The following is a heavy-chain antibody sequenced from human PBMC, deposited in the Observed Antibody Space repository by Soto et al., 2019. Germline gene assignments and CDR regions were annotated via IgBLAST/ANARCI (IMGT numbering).Heavy chain of an antibody. CDR2: INPGNGDT. D-gene: IGHD1-7*01. CDR3: ARGRLELRH. V-gene: IGHV1-3*01. CDR1: GYSFTKYG. Sequence: ASVKVSCKTSGYSFTKYGLHWVRQAPGQRLEWMGWINPGNGDTKYSQKFQGRVTITRDTSASTAYMELSSLRSEDTAVYYCARGRLELRHWGQGTLVTVSS. J-gene: IGHJ4*02.